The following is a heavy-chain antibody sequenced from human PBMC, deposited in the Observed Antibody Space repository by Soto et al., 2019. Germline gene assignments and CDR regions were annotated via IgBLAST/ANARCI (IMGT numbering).Heavy chain of an antibody. V-gene: IGHV4-39*01. Sequence: QLQLQESGPGLVKPSETLSLICTVSDGSISGNSHYWGWIRQPPGKGLEWIGCVHFSGNTFYNPSLKSRVTISVDTSRNQFSLKMRSVTAADTAVYFCVRQVYGIAADYWGQGTLVTVSS. CDR3: VRQVYGIAADY. J-gene: IGHJ4*02. CDR2: VHFSGNT. D-gene: IGHD6-13*01. CDR1: DGSISGNSHY.